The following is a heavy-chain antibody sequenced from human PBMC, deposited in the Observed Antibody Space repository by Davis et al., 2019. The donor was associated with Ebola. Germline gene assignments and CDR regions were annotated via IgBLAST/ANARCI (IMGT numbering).Heavy chain of an antibody. CDR1: GYTFSNYY. D-gene: IGHD3-22*01. Sequence: AASVTVSCKASGYTFSNYYMHWVRQAPGQGLEWMGQIIPILRASNYAENFQGRVTITADESTTTAYMELTGLRFDDTAMYYCARVRTAYYYDSSDFPSWFDPWGQGTLVTVSS. CDR2: IIPILRAS. J-gene: IGHJ5*02. CDR3: ARVRTAYYYDSSDFPSWFDP. V-gene: IGHV1-69*11.